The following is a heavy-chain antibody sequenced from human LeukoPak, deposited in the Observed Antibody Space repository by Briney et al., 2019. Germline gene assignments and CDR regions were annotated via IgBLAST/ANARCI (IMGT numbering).Heavy chain of an antibody. Sequence: ASVTVSCKASGYTFTTYGISWVRQAPGQGREGMGWISAYNGNTNYAQKFQGRVTMTTDTSTSTAFMELRSLRSDDTAVYYCARRFTGTTNFDYWGQGTLVTVSS. J-gene: IGHJ4*02. CDR2: ISAYNGNT. D-gene: IGHD1-1*01. CDR1: GYTFTTYG. CDR3: ARRFTGTTNFDY. V-gene: IGHV1-18*01.